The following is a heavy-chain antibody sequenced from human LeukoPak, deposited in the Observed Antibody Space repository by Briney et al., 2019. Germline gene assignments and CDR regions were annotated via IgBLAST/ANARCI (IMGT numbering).Heavy chain of an antibody. Sequence: PGGSLRLSCAASGFTFSSYAMSWVRQAPGKGLEWVSAISGSGGSTYYADSVKGRFTISRDNSRNTLYLQMNSLRAEDTAVYYCAKVACSGGSCEGYFDYWGQGTLVTVSS. D-gene: IGHD2-15*01. CDR1: GFTFSSYA. J-gene: IGHJ4*02. CDR2: ISGSGGST. CDR3: AKVACSGGSCEGYFDY. V-gene: IGHV3-23*01.